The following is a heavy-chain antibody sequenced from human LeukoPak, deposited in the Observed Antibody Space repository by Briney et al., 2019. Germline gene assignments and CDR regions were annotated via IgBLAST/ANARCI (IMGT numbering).Heavy chain of an antibody. CDR2: ISSSSSTI. J-gene: IGHJ4*02. CDR1: GFTFSSYA. V-gene: IGHV3-48*01. Sequence: GGSLRLSCAASGFTFSSYAMSWVRQAPGKGLEWISYISSSSSTIYYADSVKGRFTISRDNARNSLYLQMNSLRVEDTAVYYCARAVPGAYWGQGTLVTVSS. CDR3: ARAVPGAY. D-gene: IGHD1-1*01.